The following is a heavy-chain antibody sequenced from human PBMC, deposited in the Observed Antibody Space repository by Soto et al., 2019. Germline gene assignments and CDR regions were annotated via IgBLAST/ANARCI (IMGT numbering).Heavy chain of an antibody. D-gene: IGHD4-17*01. Sequence: PSETLPLTCTVSGGSISSYYWSLIRQPPGKGLEWIGYIYYSASTNYNPSLKIRVTISVDTSKNQFSLKLSSVTAADTAVYYCARGPDYGDYRPLDYLGQGTLVTVSS. J-gene: IGHJ4*02. CDR2: IYYSAST. CDR1: GGSISSYY. CDR3: ARGPDYGDYRPLDY. V-gene: IGHV4-59*01.